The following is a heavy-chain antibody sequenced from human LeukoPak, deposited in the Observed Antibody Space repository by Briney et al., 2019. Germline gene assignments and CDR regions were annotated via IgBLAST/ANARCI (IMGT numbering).Heavy chain of an antibody. CDR3: ARDTATVTYYYYMDV. Sequence: PGGSLRLSCAASGFAFRSYAMSWVRQAPGKGLEWVANIKQDGSEKYYVDSVKGRFTISRDNAKNSLYLQMNSLRAEDTAVYYCARDTATVTYYYYMDVWGKGTTVTISS. V-gene: IGHV3-7*01. CDR1: GFAFRSYA. J-gene: IGHJ6*03. D-gene: IGHD4-17*01. CDR2: IKQDGSEK.